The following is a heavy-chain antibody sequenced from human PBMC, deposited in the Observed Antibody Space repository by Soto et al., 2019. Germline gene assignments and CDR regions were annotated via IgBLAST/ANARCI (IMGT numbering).Heavy chain of an antibody. D-gene: IGHD6-25*01. CDR3: ARGTLAARGFYYYYGMDV. CDR2: IIPIYGSA. Sequence: QVQLVQSGAEVKQPGSSVKVSCKTSGGAFSGSVISWVRHVPGQGLDWMGAIIPIYGSANYAQNLQGRIMITADESTSATYMALSRLRSEATAVSYCARGTLAARGFYYYYGMDVWGQGTTVTVSS. V-gene: IGHV1-69*01. CDR1: GGAFSGSV. J-gene: IGHJ6*02.